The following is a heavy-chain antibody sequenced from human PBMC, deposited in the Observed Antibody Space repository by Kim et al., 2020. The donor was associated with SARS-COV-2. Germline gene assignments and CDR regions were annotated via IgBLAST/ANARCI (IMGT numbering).Heavy chain of an antibody. CDR3: ARTSTPYYDILTGYYQTGVFDY. Sequence: SVKVSCKASGGTFSSYAISWVRQAPGQGLEWMGGIIPIFGTANYAQKFQGRVTITADESTSTAYMELSSLRSEDTAVYYCARTSTPYYDILTGYYQTGVFDYWGQGTLVTVSS. D-gene: IGHD3-9*01. J-gene: IGHJ4*02. CDR1: GGTFSSYA. CDR2: IIPIFGTA. V-gene: IGHV1-69*13.